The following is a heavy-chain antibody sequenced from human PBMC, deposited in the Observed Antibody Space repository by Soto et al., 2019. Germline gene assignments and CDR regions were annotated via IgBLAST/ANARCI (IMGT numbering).Heavy chain of an antibody. V-gene: IGHV5-51*01. CDR1: GYSFTSYW. Sequence: PGESLKISCRGSGYSFTSYWIAWVRQMPGKGLEWMGIIYPGDSDTRYSPSFQGQVTISADKSISTAYLQWSSLKAPDTAMYYCARGVYDSSGYYFYWGQGTLVTVSS. CDR2: IYPGDSDT. CDR3: ARGVYDSSGYYFY. D-gene: IGHD3-22*01. J-gene: IGHJ4*02.